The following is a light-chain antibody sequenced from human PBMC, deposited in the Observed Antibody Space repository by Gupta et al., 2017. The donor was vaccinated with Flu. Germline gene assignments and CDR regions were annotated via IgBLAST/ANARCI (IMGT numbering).Light chain of an antibody. CDR3: QQYYGTPPIT. V-gene: IGKV4-1*01. J-gene: IGKJ5*01. CDR1: QSLLYSSNNKNY. Sequence: RSRQSLLYSSNNKNYLAWYQQKPGQPPKLLIYWASTRESGVPDRFSGSGSGTDFTLTISSLQAEDVAVYFCQQYYGTPPITFGPGTRLEIK. CDR2: WAS.